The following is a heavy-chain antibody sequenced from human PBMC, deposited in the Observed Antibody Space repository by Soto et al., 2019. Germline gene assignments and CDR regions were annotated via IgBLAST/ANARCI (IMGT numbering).Heavy chain of an antibody. J-gene: IGHJ4*02. CDR1: GYSVTSYG. CDR2: ISAYNGNT. Sequence: QVQLVQSGTEVKKRGASVKVSCKASGYSVTSYGSRWVRQAPGQGLEWMGWISAYNGNTIYTQKLQGRVTMTTDTSTSTAYMELRSLRSDDTAVYYCRAAAGTPLDCWGQGTLVSVSS. CDR3: RAAAGTPLDC. D-gene: IGHD6-13*01. V-gene: IGHV1-18*01.